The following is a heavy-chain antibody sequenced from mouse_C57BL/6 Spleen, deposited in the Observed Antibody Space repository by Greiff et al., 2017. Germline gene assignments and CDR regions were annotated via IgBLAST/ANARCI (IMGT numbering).Heavy chain of an antibody. CDR1: GFNIKDYY. D-gene: IGHD2-2*01. Sequence: VQLQQSGAELVRPGASVKLSCTASGFNIKDYYMHWVKQRPEQGLEWIGRIDPEDGDTEYTPKFQGKATMTADTSSNTAYLQLSSLTSEDTAVYYCTTVVTPYAMDDWGQGTSVTVSS. J-gene: IGHJ4*01. CDR3: TTVVTPYAMDD. CDR2: IDPEDGDT. V-gene: IGHV14-1*01.